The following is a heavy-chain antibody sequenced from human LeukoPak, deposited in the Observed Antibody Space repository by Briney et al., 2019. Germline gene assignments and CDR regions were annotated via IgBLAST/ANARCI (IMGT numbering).Heavy chain of an antibody. V-gene: IGHV3-23*01. CDR2: ISGSGGST. J-gene: IGHJ4*02. Sequence: GGSLRLSCAASGFTFSSYAMSWVRQAPGKGLEWVSAISGSGGSTYYADSVKDRYTIPRDNSTNTLYLQMNSLRTVDPAIYYWAKALLTIFDRSDYWGQGTLVTVSS. CDR1: GFTFSSYA. CDR3: AKALLTIFDRSDY. D-gene: IGHD3-3*01.